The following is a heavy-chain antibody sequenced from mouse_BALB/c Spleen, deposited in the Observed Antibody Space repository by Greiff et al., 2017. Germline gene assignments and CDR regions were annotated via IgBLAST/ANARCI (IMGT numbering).Heavy chain of an antibody. V-gene: IGHV5-4*02. J-gene: IGHJ3*01. CDR1: GFTFSDYY. CDR3: ARDPTGFAY. CDR2: ISDGGSYT. Sequence: EVKLMESGGGLVKPGGSLKLSCAASGFTFSDYYMYWVRQTPAKRLEWVATISDGGSYTYYPDSVKGRFTISRDNAKNNLYLQMSSLKSEDTAMYYCARDPTGFAYWGQGTLVTVSA.